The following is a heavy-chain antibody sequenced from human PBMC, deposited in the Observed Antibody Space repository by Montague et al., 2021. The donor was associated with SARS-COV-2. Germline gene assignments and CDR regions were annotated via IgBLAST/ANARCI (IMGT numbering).Heavy chain of an antibody. CDR1: GGSMSSHH. D-gene: IGHD3-10*01. CDR2: VSYRGST. V-gene: IGHV4-59*11. Sequence: SETLSLTCSVSGGSMSSHHWVWIRQPPGKGLEWIGYVSYRGSTNXNLSLKSRVTISLDTSKNRFSLRATSVTAADTAVYYCARDVRYYYDQWGQGILVTVSS. J-gene: IGHJ4*02. CDR3: ARDVRYYYDQ.